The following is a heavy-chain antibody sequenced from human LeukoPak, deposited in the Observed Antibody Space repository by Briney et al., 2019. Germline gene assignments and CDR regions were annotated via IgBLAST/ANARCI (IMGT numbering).Heavy chain of an antibody. D-gene: IGHD2/OR15-2a*01. CDR1: GFTFSSYG. Sequence: GGSLRLSCSASGFTFSSYGMHWVRQAPGKGLEYVSAISSNGGSTYYTDSVKGRFTISRDNSKNTLYLQMSSLRAEDTAVYYCARDEYKADAYWGRGTLVTVSS. CDR3: ARDEYKADAY. V-gene: IGHV3-64D*06. J-gene: IGHJ4*02. CDR2: ISSNGGST.